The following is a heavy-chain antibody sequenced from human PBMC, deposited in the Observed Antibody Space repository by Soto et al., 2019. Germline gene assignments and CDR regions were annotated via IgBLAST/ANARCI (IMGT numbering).Heavy chain of an antibody. Sequence: QLQLQESGPGLVKPSETLSLTCTVSGGFISSSSYYWGWIRQPPGKGLEWIGSIYYSGSTYYNPSLKSRVTKSVDTSKNQFSLKLSSVTAADTAVYYCARLRIPGSVVVAANPIDYWGQGTLVTVSS. D-gene: IGHD2-15*01. CDR2: IYYSGST. CDR3: ARLRIPGSVVVAANPIDY. CDR1: GGFISSSSYY. J-gene: IGHJ4*02. V-gene: IGHV4-39*01.